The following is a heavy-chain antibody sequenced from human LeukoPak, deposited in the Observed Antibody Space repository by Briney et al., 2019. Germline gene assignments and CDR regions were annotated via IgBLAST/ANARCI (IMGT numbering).Heavy chain of an antibody. CDR1: GGSLRSSGHW. CDR3: ARQSGDQSSAWYFDA. J-gene: IGHJ4*02. Sequence: SGTLSLTCTVSGGSLRSSGHWWVWIRQPPGKGLEWIGSIHYSGKVYYNPSLKSRVTTSVDTSTDQFSLRLSSATAADTAIYYCARQSGDQSSAWYFDAWGQGTLVTVSS. CDR2: IHYSGKV. D-gene: IGHD6-19*01. V-gene: IGHV4-39*01.